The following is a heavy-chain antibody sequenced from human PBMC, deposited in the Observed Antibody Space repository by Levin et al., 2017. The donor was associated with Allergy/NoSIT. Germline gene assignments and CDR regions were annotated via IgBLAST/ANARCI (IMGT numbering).Heavy chain of an antibody. CDR2: ISYDGSNK. CDR3: AKYWESGWDGRDDY. V-gene: IGHV3-30*18. J-gene: IGHJ4*02. CDR1: GFTFSSYG. D-gene: IGHD6-19*01. Sequence: GGSLRLSCAASGFTFSSYGMHWVRQAPGKGLEWVAVISYDGSNKYYADSVKGRFTISRDNSKNTLYLQMNSLRAEDTAVYYCAKYWESGWDGRDDYWGQGTLVTGAS.